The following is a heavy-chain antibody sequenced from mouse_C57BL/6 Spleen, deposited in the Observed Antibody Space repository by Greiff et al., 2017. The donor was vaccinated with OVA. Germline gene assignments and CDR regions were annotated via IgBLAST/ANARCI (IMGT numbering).Heavy chain of an antibody. D-gene: IGHD2-5*01. V-gene: IGHV1-55*01. J-gene: IGHJ1*03. CDR3: AIYSNYEGGLRWYFDV. Sequence: QVQLKQPGAELVKPGASVKMSCKASGYTFTSYWITWVKQRPGQGLEWIGDIYPGSGSTNYNEKFKSKATLTVDTSSSTAYMQLSSLTSEDSAVYYCAIYSNYEGGLRWYFDVWGTGTTVTVSS. CDR1: GYTFTSYW. CDR2: IYPGSGST.